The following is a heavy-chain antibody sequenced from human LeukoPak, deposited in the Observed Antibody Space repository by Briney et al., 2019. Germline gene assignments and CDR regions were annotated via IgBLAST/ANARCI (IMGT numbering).Heavy chain of an antibody. Sequence: ASVKVSCKASGYTFTTYYIHWVRQPPGQGLEWMGIINPSAGNTGYAQKFQGRVTMTRDTSTSTVYMELTSLRSQDTAVYYCARERPSGFNFDYWGQGALVTVSS. J-gene: IGHJ4*02. CDR2: INPSAGNT. CDR1: GYTFTTYY. V-gene: IGHV1-46*01. CDR3: ARERPSGFNFDY. D-gene: IGHD5-24*01.